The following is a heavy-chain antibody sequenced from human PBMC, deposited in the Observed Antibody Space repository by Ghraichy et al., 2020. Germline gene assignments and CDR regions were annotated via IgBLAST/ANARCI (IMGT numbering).Heavy chain of an antibody. CDR2: ISGSGGMT. V-gene: IGHV3-23*01. J-gene: IGHJ4*02. CDR3: GKESPLSGGGCNSLLDY. CDR1: GFTFSSNS. D-gene: IGHD2-15*01. Sequence: GGSLRLSCAASGFTFSSNSMSWVRQAPGKGLEWVSVISGSGGMTHYADSVKGRFTISRDNSKNTVFLQMNSLRAEDTAVYYCGKESPLSGGGCNSLLDYWGQGNPVTVSS.